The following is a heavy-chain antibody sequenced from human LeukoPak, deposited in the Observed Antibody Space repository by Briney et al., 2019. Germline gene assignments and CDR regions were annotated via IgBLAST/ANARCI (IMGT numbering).Heavy chain of an antibody. CDR3: ARAGIVVVVAAQGDAFDI. V-gene: IGHV1-18*01. Sequence: ASVKVSCKASGYTFTSYGISWVRQAPGQGLEWMGWISAYNGNTNHAQKLQGRVIMTTDTPTSTAYMELRSLRSDDTAVYYCARAGIVVVVAAQGDAFDIWGQGTMVTVSS. CDR2: ISAYNGNT. CDR1: GYTFTSYG. J-gene: IGHJ3*02. D-gene: IGHD2-15*01.